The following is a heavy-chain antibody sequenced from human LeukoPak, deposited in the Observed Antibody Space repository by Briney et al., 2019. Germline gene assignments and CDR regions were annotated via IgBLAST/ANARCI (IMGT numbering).Heavy chain of an antibody. CDR3: ARGPRSSGSCEYFQH. CDR2: IYHSGST. V-gene: IGHV4-38-2*02. D-gene: IGHD3-10*01. J-gene: IGHJ1*01. Sequence: SETLSLTCTVSGYSISSGYYWGWIRQPPGKGLEWIGSIYHSGSTYYNPSLKSRVTISVDTSKNQFSLKLSSVTAADTAVYYCARGPRSSGSCEYFQHWGQGTLVTVSS. CDR1: GYSISSGYY.